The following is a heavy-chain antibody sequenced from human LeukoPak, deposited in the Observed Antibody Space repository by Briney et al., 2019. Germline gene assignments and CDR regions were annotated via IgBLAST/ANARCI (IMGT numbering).Heavy chain of an antibody. Sequence: SETLSLTCAVYGGSFSGYYWSWIRQPPGKGLEWIGEINHSGSTNYNPSLKSRVTISVDTSKNQFSLKLSSVTAADTAVYYCARRLYDYVWGSYRPLYFDYWGQGTLVTASS. V-gene: IGHV4-34*01. CDR1: GGSFSGYY. CDR2: INHSGST. J-gene: IGHJ4*02. CDR3: ARRLYDYVWGSYRPLYFDY. D-gene: IGHD3-16*02.